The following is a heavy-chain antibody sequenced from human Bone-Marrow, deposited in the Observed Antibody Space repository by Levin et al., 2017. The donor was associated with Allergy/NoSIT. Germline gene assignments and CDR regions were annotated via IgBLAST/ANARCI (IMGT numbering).Heavy chain of an antibody. J-gene: IGHJ4*02. V-gene: IGHV4-61*02. D-gene: IGHD5-12*01. CDR3: ARGRYSGYDSLFFFDY. CDR1: GGSISSGSYY. Sequence: SPTLSLTCTVSGGSISSGSYYWSWIRQPAGKGLEWIGRTYTSGSTNYNPSLKSRVTISVDTSKNQFSLKLSSVTVADTAVYFCARGRYSGYDSLFFFDYWGQGALVTVSS. CDR2: TYTSGST.